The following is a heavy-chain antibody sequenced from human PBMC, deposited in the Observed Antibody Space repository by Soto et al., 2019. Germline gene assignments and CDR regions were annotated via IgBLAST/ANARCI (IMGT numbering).Heavy chain of an antibody. J-gene: IGHJ5*02. CDR3: ARRDRSGFSYWLDT. CDR2: IYFSGTT. CDR1: GGSISSGDYY. Sequence: SETLSLTXTVSGGSISSGDYYWSWIRQHPGKGLEWIETIYFSGTTYYNPSLKSRVTISVDTSKSQFSLKLSSVTAADTAVYYCARRDRSGFSYWLDTWGQGTLVTVSS. D-gene: IGHD3-22*01. V-gene: IGHV4-31*02.